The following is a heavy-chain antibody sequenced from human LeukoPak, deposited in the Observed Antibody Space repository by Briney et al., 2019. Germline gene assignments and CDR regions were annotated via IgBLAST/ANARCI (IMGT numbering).Heavy chain of an antibody. CDR3: ARSLYGATLGAFDI. V-gene: IGHV4-59*01. CDR2: IYYSGST. CDR1: GGSISSYY. J-gene: IGHJ3*02. D-gene: IGHD1-26*01. Sequence: SETLSLTCTVSGGSISSYYWSWIRQPPGKGLEWIGYIYYSGSTNYNPSLKSRVTISVDTSKNQFSLKLSSVTATDTAVYYCARSLYGATLGAFDIWGQGTMVTVSS.